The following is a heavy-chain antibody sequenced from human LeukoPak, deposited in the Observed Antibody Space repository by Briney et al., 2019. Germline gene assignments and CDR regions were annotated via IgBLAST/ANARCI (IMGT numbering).Heavy chain of an antibody. J-gene: IGHJ6*04. D-gene: IGHD6-13*01. V-gene: IGHV4-34*01. CDR1: GGSFSGYY. CDR3: ARGGGSSWYNYYGMDV. Sequence: PSETLSLTCAVYGGSFSGYYWNWIRQPPGKGLEWIGEINHSGGTNYNPSLKSRVTISVDTSKNQFSLKLSSVTAADTAMYYCARGGGSSWYNYYGMDVWGKGTTVTVSS. CDR2: INHSGGT.